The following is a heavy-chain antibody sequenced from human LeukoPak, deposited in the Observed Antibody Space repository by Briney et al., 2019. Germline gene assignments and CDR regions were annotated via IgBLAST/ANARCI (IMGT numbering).Heavy chain of an antibody. J-gene: IGHJ4*02. D-gene: IGHD6-13*01. CDR1: GYTFTGYY. CDR3: ARSRLAAAGDY. CDR2: INPNSGGT. Sequence: AASVKVSCKASGYTFTGYYMHWVRQAPGQGHEWMGWINPNSGGTNYAQKFQGRVTMTRDTSISTAYMELSRLRSDDTAVYYCARSRLAAAGDYWGQGTLVTVSS. V-gene: IGHV1-2*02.